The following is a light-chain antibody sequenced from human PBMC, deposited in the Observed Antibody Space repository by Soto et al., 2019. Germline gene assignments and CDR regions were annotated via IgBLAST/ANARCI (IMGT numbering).Light chain of an antibody. CDR1: SSDIGGYDY. V-gene: IGLV2-14*01. J-gene: IGLJ1*01. CDR3: KSYTTSCRLYV. Sequence: QSALTQPASVSGSPGQSITISCTGTSSDIGGYDYVSWYQQYPGKAPKLMIYDVSNRPSGVSDRFSGSKSANTASLTISGLQAEDEADYYGKSYTTSCRLYVFGAGTKLTVL. CDR2: DVS.